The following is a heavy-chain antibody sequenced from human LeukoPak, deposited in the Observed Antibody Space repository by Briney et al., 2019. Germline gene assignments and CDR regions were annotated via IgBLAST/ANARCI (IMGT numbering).Heavy chain of an antibody. J-gene: IGHJ3*02. V-gene: IGHV4-39*01. D-gene: IGHD5-24*01. CDR3: ARRSVATITPFI. Sequence: SETLSLTCTVSGGSISSSSYYWGWIRQPPGKGLEWIGRIYYSGTTYYNPSLKSRVTISVDTSKNQFALKLSSVTAADTAVYYCARRSVATITPFIWGQGTMVTVSS. CDR2: IYYSGTT. CDR1: GGSISSSSYY.